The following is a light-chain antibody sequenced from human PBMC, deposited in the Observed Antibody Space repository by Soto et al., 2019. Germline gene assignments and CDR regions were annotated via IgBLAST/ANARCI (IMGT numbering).Light chain of an antibody. Sequence: QPVLTQPPSVSAAPGQTVTISGSGGSSNIENNYVSWYQHFPGTAPKLLIYEDNNRPSGIPDRFSGSKSGTSATLGITGLQTGDEADYYCVTWDGNLSAGVFGGGTKLTVL. CDR3: VTWDGNLSAGV. CDR2: EDN. V-gene: IGLV1-51*02. J-gene: IGLJ2*01. CDR1: SSNIENNY.